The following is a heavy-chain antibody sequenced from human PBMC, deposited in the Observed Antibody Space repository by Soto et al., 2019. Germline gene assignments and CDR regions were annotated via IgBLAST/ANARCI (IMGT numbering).Heavy chain of an antibody. D-gene: IGHD2-21*01. Sequence: ASVKVSCKASGYTFTNYYMHWVRQAPGQGLEWMGVINPSGGSTTYAQKFQGRVTMTRDTSTSTVYMELSSLISEDTTEYYCAREASKYSGMDVWGQGTTVTVSS. V-gene: IGHV1-46*01. CDR3: AREASKYSGMDV. CDR2: INPSGGST. J-gene: IGHJ6*02. CDR1: GYTFTNYY.